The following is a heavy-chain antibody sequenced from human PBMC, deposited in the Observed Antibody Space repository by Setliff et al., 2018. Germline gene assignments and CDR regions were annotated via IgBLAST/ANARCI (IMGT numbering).Heavy chain of an antibody. CDR1: GYSFTSND. CDR2: LNPSSGNT. V-gene: IGHV1-8*03. CDR3: ARAHSGSDFHEPFDI. J-gene: IGHJ3*02. D-gene: IGHD1-26*01. Sequence: ASVKVSCKASGYSFTSNDINWVRQATGQGPEWMGWLNPSSGNTGYAPKFQGRVTITRSNSLSTAYMELSSLRSEDTAIYYCARAHSGSDFHEPFDIWGQGTMVTVSS.